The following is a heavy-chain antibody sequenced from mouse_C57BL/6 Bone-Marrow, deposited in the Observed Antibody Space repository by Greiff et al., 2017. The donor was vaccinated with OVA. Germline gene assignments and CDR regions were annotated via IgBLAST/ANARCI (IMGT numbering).Heavy chain of an antibody. CDR2: IDPENGDT. CDR3: TRYYYGYAMDY. V-gene: IGHV14-4*01. J-gene: IGHJ4*01. CDR1: GFNIKDDY. D-gene: IGHD1-1*01. Sequence: EVKLQESGAELVRPGASVKLSCTASGFNIKDDYMHWVKQRPEQGLEWIGWIDPENGDTEYASKFQGKATITADTSSNTAYLQLSSLTSEDTAVYYCTRYYYGYAMDYWGQGTSVTVSS.